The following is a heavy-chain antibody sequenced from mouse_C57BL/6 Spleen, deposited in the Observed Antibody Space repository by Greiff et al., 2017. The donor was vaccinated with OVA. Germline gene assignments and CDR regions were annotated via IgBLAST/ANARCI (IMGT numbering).Heavy chain of an antibody. V-gene: IGHV1-50*01. CDR3: AKGETAQATFAY. CDR1: GYTFTSYW. Sequence: QVQLKQPGAELVKPGASVKLSCKASGYTFTSYWMQWVKQRPGQGLEWIGEIDPSDSYTNYNQKFKGKATLTVDTSSSTAYMQLSSLTSEDSAVYYCAKGETAQATFAYWGQGTLVTVSA. CDR2: IDPSDSYT. D-gene: IGHD3-2*02. J-gene: IGHJ3*01.